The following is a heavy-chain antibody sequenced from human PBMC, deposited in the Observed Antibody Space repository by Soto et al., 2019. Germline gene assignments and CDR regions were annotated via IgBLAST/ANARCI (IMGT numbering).Heavy chain of an antibody. V-gene: IGHV1-2*04. Sequence: GASLKVSCKASAYTFTDYYIHWVRQAPGQGLEWMGWINPKSGGTNYAQKFQGWVTMTRDMSITTAYTDLSRLRSDDTAVYYCARATATRGMDVWGQGTTVTVSS. J-gene: IGHJ6*02. CDR2: INPKSGGT. D-gene: IGHD2-21*02. CDR1: AYTFTDYY. CDR3: ARATATRGMDV.